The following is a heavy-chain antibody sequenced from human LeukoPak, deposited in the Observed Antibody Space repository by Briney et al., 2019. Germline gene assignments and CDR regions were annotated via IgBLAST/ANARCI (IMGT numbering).Heavy chain of an antibody. D-gene: IGHD1-26*01. J-gene: IGHJ4*02. Sequence: PGGSLRLSCAASGFTFSNHWTHWVRQAPGKGLVWVSRINNDGSSTTYADSVKGRFTISRDNSKSTLFLQMNSLRAEDTAVYYCAGNSGSYRYFDYWGQGTLVTVSS. CDR3: AGNSGSYRYFDY. CDR1: GFTFSNHW. CDR2: INNDGSST. V-gene: IGHV3-74*01.